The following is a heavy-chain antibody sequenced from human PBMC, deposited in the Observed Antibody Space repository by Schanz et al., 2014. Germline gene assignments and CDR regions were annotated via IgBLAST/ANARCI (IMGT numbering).Heavy chain of an antibody. V-gene: IGHV3-15*01. J-gene: IGHJ3*02. CDR2: VKSKADGGTT. CDR3: AADPRDWATCDGFDM. Sequence: VQLVESGGGLVKPGGSLRLSCGASGFTFSNAWMTWVRQAQGKGLEWVGRVKSKADGGTTAYAAPVEGRFTVSRDDSKNMLYLQMDRLKIEDTAVYYCAADPRDWATCDGFDMWGQGTRVTVSS. CDR1: GFTFSNAW. D-gene: IGHD2-21*01.